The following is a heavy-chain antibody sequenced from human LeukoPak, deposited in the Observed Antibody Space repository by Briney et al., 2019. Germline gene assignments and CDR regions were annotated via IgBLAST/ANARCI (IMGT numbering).Heavy chain of an antibody. CDR3: ARGYSSSWVFDY. Sequence: PGGSLRLSCAASGFTFSSNYMSWVRQAPGKGLEWVSVIYSGGSTYSADSVKVRFTISRDNSKNTLYLQMNSLRAEDTAVYYCARGYSSSWVFDYWGQGTLVTVSS. CDR2: IYSGGST. J-gene: IGHJ4*02. CDR1: GFTFSSNY. V-gene: IGHV3-53*01. D-gene: IGHD6-13*01.